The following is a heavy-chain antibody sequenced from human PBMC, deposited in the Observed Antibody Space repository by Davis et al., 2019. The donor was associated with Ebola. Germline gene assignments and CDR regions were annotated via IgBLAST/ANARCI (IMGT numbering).Heavy chain of an antibody. Sequence: ASVKVSCKASGYTFTSYGISWVRQAPGQGLEWMGWISAYNGNTNYAQKLQGRVTMTTDTSTSTAYMELSSLRSEDTAVYYCARTVEFSSSSVYYYYGMDVWGQGTTVTVSS. CDR2: ISAYNGNT. CDR1: GYTFTSYG. CDR3: ARTVEFSSSSVYYYYGMDV. V-gene: IGHV1-18*01. D-gene: IGHD6-6*01. J-gene: IGHJ6*02.